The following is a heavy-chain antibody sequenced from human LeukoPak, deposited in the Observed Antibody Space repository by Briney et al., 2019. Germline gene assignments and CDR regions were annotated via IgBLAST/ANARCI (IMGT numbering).Heavy chain of an antibody. J-gene: IGHJ4*02. V-gene: IGHV1-2*02. CDR1: GYTFTTYY. D-gene: IGHD6-13*01. Sequence: ASVKVSCKASGYTFTTYYMHWVRQAPGQGLEWMGWINPNSGGTNYAQKFQGRVTMTRDTSISTAYMELSRLRSDDTAVYYCARNGGSSWHFDYWGQGTLVTVSS. CDR2: INPNSGGT. CDR3: ARNGGSSWHFDY.